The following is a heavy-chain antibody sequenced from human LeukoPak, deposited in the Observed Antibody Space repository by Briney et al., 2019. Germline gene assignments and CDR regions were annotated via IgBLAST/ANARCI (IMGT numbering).Heavy chain of an antibody. CDR3: ARVAPGDYFNY. CDR2: IYSGGST. J-gene: IGHJ4*02. V-gene: IGHV3-53*01. CDR1: GFTVSSKY. Sequence: GGSLRLSCAASGFTVSSKYMSWVRQAPGKGLEWVSVIYSGGSTYYADSVKGRSTIPRDNSKNTLYLQMNSLRAEDTAVYYCARVAPGDYFNYWGQGTLVTVSS. D-gene: IGHD3-10*01.